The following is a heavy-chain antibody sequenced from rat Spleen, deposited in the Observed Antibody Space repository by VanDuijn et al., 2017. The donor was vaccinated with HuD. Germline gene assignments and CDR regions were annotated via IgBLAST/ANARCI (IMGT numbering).Heavy chain of an antibody. J-gene: IGHJ1*01. CDR2: IRFDGGST. CDR3: AKSYDWYFDF. V-gene: IGHV5-29*01. Sequence: EVQLVESDGGLVQPGRSLKLSCAASGFTFSDFYMAWVRQAPTKGLEWVATIRFDGGSTYYRDSVKGRFTISRDNAKNTLYLQMDSLRSEDTATYYCAKSYDWYFDFWGPGTMVTVSS. CDR1: GFTFSDFY.